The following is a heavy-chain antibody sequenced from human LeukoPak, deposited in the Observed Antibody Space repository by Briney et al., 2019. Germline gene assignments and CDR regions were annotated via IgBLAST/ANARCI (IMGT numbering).Heavy chain of an antibody. CDR1: GFTFRSYS. V-gene: IGHV3-64D*06. CDR2: ITSDGGRT. J-gene: IGHJ4*02. D-gene: IGHD5-12*01. Sequence: PGGSLRLSCAGAGFTFRSYSMHWVRQAPGKGLEHISTITSDGGRTHYADSVKGRFTISRDNSKNTLYLQMSSLRAEDTAVYYCVRVGYSGYDFLDYWGQGTLVTVSS. CDR3: VRVGYSGYDFLDY.